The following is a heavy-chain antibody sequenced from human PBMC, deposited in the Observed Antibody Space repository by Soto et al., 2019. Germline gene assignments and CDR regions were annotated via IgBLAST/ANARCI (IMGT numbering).Heavy chain of an antibody. CDR1: GFTFTRYS. V-gene: IGHV3-21*06. J-gene: IGHJ4*02. CDR2: ISSTTNYI. CDR3: ARESEDLTSNFDY. Sequence: GGSLRLSCAASGFTFTRYSMNWVRQAPGKGLEWVSSISSTTNYIYYGDSMKGRFTISRDNVKNSLYLEMNSLRAEDTAVYYCARESEDLTSNFDYWGQGTLVTVSS.